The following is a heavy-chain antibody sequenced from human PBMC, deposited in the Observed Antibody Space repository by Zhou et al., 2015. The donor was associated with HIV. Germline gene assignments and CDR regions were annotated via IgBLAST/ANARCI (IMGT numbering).Heavy chain of an antibody. V-gene: IGHV1-46*02. D-gene: IGHD4-11*01. Sequence: QVHLVQSGAEVKRPGASVKVSCEASGDTFNTHSIHWVRQAPGQGLEWMGGINPGGTAHYRQSFQGRLTVTRDTSRSTVYMELSGLRSDDTAVYFCARQFGIDYNPLDYWGQGTLVIVSS. J-gene: IGHJ4*02. CDR2: INPGGTA. CDR3: ARQFGIDYNPLDY. CDR1: GDTFNTHS.